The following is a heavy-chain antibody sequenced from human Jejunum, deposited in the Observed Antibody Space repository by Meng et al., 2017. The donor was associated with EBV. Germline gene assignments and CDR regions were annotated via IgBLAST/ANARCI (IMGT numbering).Heavy chain of an antibody. CDR3: ARDHLEGGSGQYVDY. D-gene: IGHD3-10*01. CDR2: IHRGGGT. V-gene: IGHV3-53*01. CDR1: GLPVSSNF. J-gene: IGHJ4*02. Sequence: EVQCVGSGGGLIQPGGSLRRSCAASGLPVSSNFMSWVRQPPGKGLEWVSVIHRGGGTYYADSVKGRFTISRDNSKSTLYLQMNSLRAEDTAVYYCARDHLEGGSGQYVDYWGQGTLVTVSS.